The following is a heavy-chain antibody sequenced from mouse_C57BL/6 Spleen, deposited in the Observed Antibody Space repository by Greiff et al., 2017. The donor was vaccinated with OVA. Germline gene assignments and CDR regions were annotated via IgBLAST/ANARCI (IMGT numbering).Heavy chain of an antibody. CDR2: ITPNNGGT. D-gene: IGHD1-1*01. J-gene: IGHJ4*01. Sequence: EVQLQQSGPELVKPGASAKISCKASGYTFTDYYMNWVKQSHGKSLEWIGDITPNNGGTSYNQKFKCKATGTVDKSSSTAYMELRSLPSEYSAVYYCARAYGSSYAMDYWGQGTSVTVSS. CDR1: GYTFTDYY. V-gene: IGHV1-26*01. CDR3: ARAYGSSYAMDY.